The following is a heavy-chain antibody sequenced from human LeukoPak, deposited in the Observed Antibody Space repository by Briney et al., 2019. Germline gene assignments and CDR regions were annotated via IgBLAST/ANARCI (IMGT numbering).Heavy chain of an antibody. V-gene: IGHV3-23*01. D-gene: IGHD7-27*01. CDR3: AKEQWSTVAAKWGYFDC. Sequence: QPGGSLRLSCAASGFTFSDYAMSWVRRSPGKGLEWVSHISGGGEFTYYADSVKGRFTISRDSSKNTLYLQMSSLRVEDTAVYYCAKEQWSTVAAKWGYFDCWGQGILVTVSS. CDR2: ISGGGEFT. J-gene: IGHJ4*02. CDR1: GFTFSDYA.